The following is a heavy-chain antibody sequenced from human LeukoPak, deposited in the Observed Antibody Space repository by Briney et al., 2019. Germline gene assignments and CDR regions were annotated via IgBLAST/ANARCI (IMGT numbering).Heavy chain of an antibody. CDR1: GGSVSSGSYY. CDR2: IYYSGST. Sequence: RASETLSLTCTVSGGSVSSGSYYWSWLRQPPGKGLEWIGYIYYSGSTNYNPSLKSRVTISVDTSKNQFSLKLSSVTAADTAVYYCARSPYDYVWGSYRPDAFDIWGQGTMVTVSS. CDR3: ARSPYDYVWGSYRPDAFDI. V-gene: IGHV4-61*01. J-gene: IGHJ3*02. D-gene: IGHD3-16*02.